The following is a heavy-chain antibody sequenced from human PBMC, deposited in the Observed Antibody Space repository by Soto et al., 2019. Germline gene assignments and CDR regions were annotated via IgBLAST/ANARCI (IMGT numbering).Heavy chain of an antibody. J-gene: IGHJ4*02. CDR1: GASISSYY. Sequence: SETLSLTCSVSGASISSYYWSWIRQPPGKGLEWIGYIYYSGSTNYNPSLKSRVTISVDTSKNQFSLKLSSVTAADTAVYYCAGTYDYHSANDYWGQGTLVTVSS. V-gene: IGHV4-59*01. D-gene: IGHD4-17*01. CDR3: AGTYDYHSANDY. CDR2: IYYSGST.